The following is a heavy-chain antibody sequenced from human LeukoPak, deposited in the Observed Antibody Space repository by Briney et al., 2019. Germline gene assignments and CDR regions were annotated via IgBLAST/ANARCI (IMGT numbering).Heavy chain of an antibody. Sequence: SETLSLTCTVSGGSISNSNYYWGWIRQPPGKGLEWIGNVYYSGSTHYNPSFKSRVTISVDTSKKQFSLKLSSVTAADTAVYYCARQAHLTAMGAGWFDPWGQGTLVAVSS. CDR1: GGSISNSNYY. D-gene: IGHD5-18*01. CDR2: VYYSGST. J-gene: IGHJ5*02. V-gene: IGHV4-39*01. CDR3: ARQAHLTAMGAGWFDP.